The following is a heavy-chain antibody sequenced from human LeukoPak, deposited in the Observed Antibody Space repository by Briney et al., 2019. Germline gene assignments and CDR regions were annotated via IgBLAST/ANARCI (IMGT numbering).Heavy chain of an antibody. D-gene: IGHD6-19*01. CDR3: ASLPWLVRWIYY. J-gene: IGHJ4*02. Sequence: PGGPLRLSCVGSGFTFSSLAMNWVRQAPGKGLEWVSSISSDSSDIHYVDSVKGRFTISRDNARNSLYLQMNNLRAEDTAVYFCASLPWLVRWIYYWGQGTLVTVSS. V-gene: IGHV3-21*06. CDR2: ISSDSSDI. CDR1: GFTFSSLA.